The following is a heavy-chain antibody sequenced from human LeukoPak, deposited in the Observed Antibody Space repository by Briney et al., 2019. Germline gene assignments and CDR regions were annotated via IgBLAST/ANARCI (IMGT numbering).Heavy chain of an antibody. D-gene: IGHD6-13*01. CDR1: GFTFSSYG. CDR2: IWYDGSNK. J-gene: IGHJ4*02. CDR3: ARDRSGIAAPARRRPLDY. Sequence: GGSLRLSCAASGFTFSSYGMHWVRQAPGKGLEWVAVIWYDGSNKYYADSVKGRFTISRDNSKNTLYLQMNSLRAEDTAVYYCARDRSGIAAPARRRPLDYWGQGTLVTVSS. V-gene: IGHV3-33*08.